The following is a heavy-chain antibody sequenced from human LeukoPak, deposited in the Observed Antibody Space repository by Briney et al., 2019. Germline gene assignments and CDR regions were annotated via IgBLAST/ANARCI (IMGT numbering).Heavy chain of an antibody. CDR3: AKAPREQWLIHDAFDI. CDR1: GFTFSSYA. CDR2: ISEGGSGT. V-gene: IGHV3-23*01. D-gene: IGHD6-19*01. J-gene: IGHJ3*02. Sequence: PGGSLRLSCAASGFTFSSYAMSWVRQAPGKGLEWVSGISEGGSGTHYADSVKGRFTISRDNSKNTLYLQMNSLRAEDTAVYYCAKAPREQWLIHDAFDIWGQGTMVTVSS.